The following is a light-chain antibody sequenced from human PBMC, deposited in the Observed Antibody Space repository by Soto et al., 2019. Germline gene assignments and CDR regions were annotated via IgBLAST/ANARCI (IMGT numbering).Light chain of an antibody. CDR1: SSNIGVND. Sequence: QSVLTQSPSASGTPGQRVTISCSGSSSNIGVNDVNWYHQLPKTTPKLLIYSDTQRPSAVPDRFSGSKSGTSASLAISGLQSEDEADYYCAAWDDSLNGWVFGGGTKLTVL. V-gene: IGLV1-44*01. CDR3: AAWDDSLNGWV. J-gene: IGLJ3*02. CDR2: SDT.